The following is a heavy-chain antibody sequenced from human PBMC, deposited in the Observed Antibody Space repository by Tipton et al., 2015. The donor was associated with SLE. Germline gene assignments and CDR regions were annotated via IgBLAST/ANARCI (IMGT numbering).Heavy chain of an antibody. CDR3: AKDVDSDDYGVFDS. Sequence: SLRLSCAASGFTFSSYAMSWVRQAPGKGLEWVSSLSGTGDSLYYADSVKGRFTISRDNSKNTLYLEMSSLRAEDAAVYYCAKDVDSDDYGVFDSWGQGTLVTVSS. CDR1: GFTFSSYA. D-gene: IGHD4-17*01. J-gene: IGHJ4*02. V-gene: IGHV3-23*01. CDR2: LSGTGDSL.